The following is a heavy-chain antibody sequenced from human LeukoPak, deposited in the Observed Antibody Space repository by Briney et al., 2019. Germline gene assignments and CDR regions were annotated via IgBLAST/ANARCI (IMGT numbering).Heavy chain of an antibody. CDR2: IIPIFGTA. J-gene: IGHJ5*02. D-gene: IGHD2-2*01. CDR3: AREVGYSSSYYGRFDP. CDR1: GGTFSSYA. Sequence: SVKVSCKASGGTFSSYAISWVRQAPGQGLEWMGGIIPIFGTANYAQKFQGRITMTRDTAISTAYMELSSLRSDDTAVYFCAREVGYSSSYYGRFDPWGQGTLVIVSS. V-gene: IGHV1-69*05.